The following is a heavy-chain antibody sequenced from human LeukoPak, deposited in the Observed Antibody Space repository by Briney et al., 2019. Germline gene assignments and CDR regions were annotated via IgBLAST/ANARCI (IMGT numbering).Heavy chain of an antibody. V-gene: IGHV6-1*01. CDR2: TYYYKSKNYN. Sequence: SQTLSLTCAISGDSVSSSSAAWNWIRQSPSRGLEWLGRTYYYKSKNYNDYAVSVKSRITINPDTSKNQFSLQLNSVTPEDTAVYYCARDGAPRTGATTPSDYWGQGTLVTVSS. CDR1: GDSVSSSSAA. D-gene: IGHD1-26*01. J-gene: IGHJ4*02. CDR3: ARDGAPRTGATTPSDY.